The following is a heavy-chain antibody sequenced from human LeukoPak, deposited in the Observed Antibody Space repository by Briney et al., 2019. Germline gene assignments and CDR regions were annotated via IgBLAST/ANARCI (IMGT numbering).Heavy chain of an antibody. CDR3: ARGSGRAAAGTGDY. V-gene: IGHV3-21*01. CDR1: GFTFSSCS. J-gene: IGHJ4*02. CDR2: ISSSSSYI. D-gene: IGHD6-13*01. Sequence: GGSLRLSCAASGFTFSSCSMNWVRQAPGKGLEWVSSISSSSSYIYYADSVKGRFTISRDNAKNSLYLQMNSLRAEDTAVYYCARGSGRAAAGTGDYWGQGTLVTVSS.